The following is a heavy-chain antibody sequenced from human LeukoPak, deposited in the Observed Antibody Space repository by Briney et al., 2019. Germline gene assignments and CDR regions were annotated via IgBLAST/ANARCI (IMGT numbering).Heavy chain of an antibody. CDR3: AKDAGYSSGWYVWFSDY. J-gene: IGHJ4*02. Sequence: GGSLRLSCAASGFTFSSYSMNWVRQAPGKGLEWVSFISSSSSYIYYADSVKGRFTISRDNSKNTLYLQMNSLRAEDTAVYYCAKDAGYSSGWYVWFSDYWGQGTLVTVSS. CDR1: GFTFSSYS. CDR2: ISSSSSYI. D-gene: IGHD6-19*01. V-gene: IGHV3-21*04.